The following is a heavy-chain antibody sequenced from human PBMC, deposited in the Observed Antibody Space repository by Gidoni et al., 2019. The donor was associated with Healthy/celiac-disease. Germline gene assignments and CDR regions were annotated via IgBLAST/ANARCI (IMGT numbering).Heavy chain of an antibody. CDR1: RFTFSSSG. V-gene: IGHV3-30*18. Sequence: VQLVESGRGLVQPGRSLRLLCAASRFTFSSSGLHWVRQAPGKGLEWVAVISYDGSNKYYADAVKGRFTISRDNSKNTLYLQMNSLRAEDTAVYYCAKDGGSGSYGDYYYGMDVWGQGTTVTVSS. D-gene: IGHD1-26*01. CDR3: AKDGGSGSYGDYYYGMDV. CDR2: ISYDGSNK. J-gene: IGHJ6*02.